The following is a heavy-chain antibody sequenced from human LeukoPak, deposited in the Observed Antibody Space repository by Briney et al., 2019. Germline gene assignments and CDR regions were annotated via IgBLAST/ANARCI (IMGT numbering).Heavy chain of an antibody. CDR3: ARQTGSGLFILP. D-gene: IGHD3/OR15-3a*01. CDR1: GVSISGSNSY. Sequence: SGTLSLTCTVSGVSISGSNSYWGWIRQPPGKGLEWIGSIYYSGNTYYNASLKSQVSISIDTSKNQFSLRLTSVTAADTAVYYCARQTGSGLFILPGGQGTLVTVSS. CDR2: IYYSGNT. V-gene: IGHV4-39*01. J-gene: IGHJ4*02.